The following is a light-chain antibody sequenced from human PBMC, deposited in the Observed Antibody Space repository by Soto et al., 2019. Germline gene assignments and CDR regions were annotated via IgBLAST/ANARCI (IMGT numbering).Light chain of an antibody. CDR1: QTVGTY. Sequence: EIVLTQFPATLSLFPGETATLSCRASQTVGTYLAWYQQKPGQAPRLLISDASNRATGVPTRFSGSGSGTYFTLTISSLEPEDFAVYFCQQRNNWPRITFGQGTRLEI. CDR2: DAS. V-gene: IGKV3-11*01. CDR3: QQRNNWPRIT. J-gene: IGKJ5*01.